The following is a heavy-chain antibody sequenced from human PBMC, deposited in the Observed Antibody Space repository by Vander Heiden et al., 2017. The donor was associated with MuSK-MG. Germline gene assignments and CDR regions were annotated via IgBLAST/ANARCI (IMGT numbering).Heavy chain of an antibody. D-gene: IGHD6-13*01. CDR2: ISYDGSNK. CDR3: AKDRKYSSSWSA. CDR1: GFPFISYG. Sequence: QVQLVESGRGVDQHGRSLRLSCAPSGFPFISYGMHWVRQAPGKGLEWVAVISYDGSNKYYADSVKGRFTISRDNSKNTLYLQMNSLRAEDTAVYYCAKDRKYSSSWSAWGQGTMVTVSS. V-gene: IGHV3-30*18. J-gene: IGHJ3*01.